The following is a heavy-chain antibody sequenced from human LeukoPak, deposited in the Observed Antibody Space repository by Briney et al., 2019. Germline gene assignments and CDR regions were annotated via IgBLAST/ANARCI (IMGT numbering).Heavy chain of an antibody. J-gene: IGHJ4*02. CDR3: AKENDFVY. CDR1: GFTFSNYD. V-gene: IGHV3-30*18. D-gene: IGHD3-3*01. Sequence: GRSLRLSCAASGFTFSNYDMHWVRQASGKGLEWVAVISYDGTNKYYADSVKGRFTISRDNSKSTLYLQMNSLRAEDTAVYYCAKENDFVYWGQGTLVTVSS. CDR2: ISYDGTNK.